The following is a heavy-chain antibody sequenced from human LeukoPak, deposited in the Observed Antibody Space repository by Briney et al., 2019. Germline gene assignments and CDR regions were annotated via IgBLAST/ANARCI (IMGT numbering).Heavy chain of an antibody. J-gene: IGHJ4*02. Sequence: GGSLRLSCAASGSTFSSYNMNWVRQAPGKGLEWVSFISSSSSYIYYADSVKGRFTISRDNAKNSLYLQMNSLRAEDTAVYYCASEGVGYSSSWYAFHYWGQGTLVTVSS. CDR2: ISSSSSYI. CDR1: GSTFSSYN. V-gene: IGHV3-21*01. D-gene: IGHD6-13*01. CDR3: ASEGVGYSSSWYAFHY.